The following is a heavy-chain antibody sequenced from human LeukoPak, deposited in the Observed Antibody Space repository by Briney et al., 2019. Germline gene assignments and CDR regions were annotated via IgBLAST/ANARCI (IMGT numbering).Heavy chain of an antibody. CDR1: GGSISSSSYY. J-gene: IGHJ4*02. CDR2: ICYSGST. Sequence: PSETLSLTCTVSGGSISSSSYYWGWIRQPPGKGLEWIGSICYSGSTYYNPSLKSRVTISVDTSKNQFSLKLSSVTAADTAVYYCAAGNDYFDYWGQGTLVTVSS. V-gene: IGHV4-39*07. CDR3: AAGNDYFDY. D-gene: IGHD4-23*01.